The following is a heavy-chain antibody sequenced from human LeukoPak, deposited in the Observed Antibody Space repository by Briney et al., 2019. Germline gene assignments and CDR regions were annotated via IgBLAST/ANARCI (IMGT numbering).Heavy chain of an antibody. CDR1: GFTFSDYY. D-gene: IGHD6-13*01. Sequence: GGSLRLSCAASGFTFSDYYMSWIRQAPGKGLEWVSYISSSGSTIHYADSVKGRFTISRDNAKNSLYLQMNTLRAEDTAVYYCARDGAAAGTYYYYMDVWGKGTTVTVSS. CDR2: ISSSGSTI. J-gene: IGHJ6*03. CDR3: ARDGAAAGTYYYYMDV. V-gene: IGHV3-11*01.